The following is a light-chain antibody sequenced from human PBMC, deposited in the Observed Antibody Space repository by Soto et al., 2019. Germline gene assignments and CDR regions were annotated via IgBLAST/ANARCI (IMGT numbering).Light chain of an antibody. CDR3: SSYTTRNTVL. J-gene: IGLJ2*01. CDR2: GVT. CDR1: SSDIGGYNY. Sequence: QSALTQPASVSGSPGQSITMSCTGASSDIGGYNYVSWYQHHPGEAPKLLIYGVTNRPSGVSNRFTASKSGNTASLTISGLQAEDEADYYCSSYTTRNTVLFGGGTKLTVL. V-gene: IGLV2-14*01.